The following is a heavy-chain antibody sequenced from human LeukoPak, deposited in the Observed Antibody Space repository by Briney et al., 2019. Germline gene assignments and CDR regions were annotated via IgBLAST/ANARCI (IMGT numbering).Heavy chain of an antibody. D-gene: IGHD1-26*01. J-gene: IGHJ4*02. CDR2: ISYDGSNK. CDR3: AKESGGGSYLKGEGDYFDY. Sequence: QPGRSLRLSCAASGFTFSSYGMHWVRQAPGKGLEWVAVISYDGSNKYYADSVKGRFTISRDNSKNTLYLQMNSLRAEDTAVYYCAKESGGGSYLKGEGDYFDYWGQGTLVTVSS. CDR1: GFTFSSYG. V-gene: IGHV3-30*18.